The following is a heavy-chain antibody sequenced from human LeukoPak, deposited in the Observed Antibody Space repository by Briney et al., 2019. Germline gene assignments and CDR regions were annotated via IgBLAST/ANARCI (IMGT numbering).Heavy chain of an antibody. Sequence: SETLSLTCAVYGGSFSGYYWSWIRQPPGKGLEWIVEINHSGRTNYNPSLKSRVTISVDTSKNQFSLKLSSVTAADTAVYYCARLNFWSGYTYYFDYWGQGTLVTVSS. V-gene: IGHV4-34*01. D-gene: IGHD3-3*01. CDR3: ARLNFWSGYTYYFDY. CDR2: INHSGRT. J-gene: IGHJ4*02. CDR1: GGSFSGYY.